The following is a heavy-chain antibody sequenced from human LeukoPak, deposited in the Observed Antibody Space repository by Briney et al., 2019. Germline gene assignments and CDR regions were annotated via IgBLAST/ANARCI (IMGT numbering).Heavy chain of an antibody. CDR2: ITSSSTYT. D-gene: IGHD2-21*02. J-gene: IGHJ4*02. CDR1: GFTFRSYS. V-gene: IGHV3-21*01. CDR3: ARDRIVLVTATFDY. Sequence: GGSLRLSCEASGFTFRSYSMNWVRQAPGKGLEWVSSITSSSTYTYYADSVKGRFTVSRDNAKNSLYLQMNSLRAEDTAVYYCARDRIVLVTATFDYWGQGTLVTVSS.